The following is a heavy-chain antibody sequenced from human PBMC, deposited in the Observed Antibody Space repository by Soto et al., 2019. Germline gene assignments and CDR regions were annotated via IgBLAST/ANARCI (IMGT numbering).Heavy chain of an antibody. V-gene: IGHV1-69*13. J-gene: IGHJ6*02. D-gene: IGHD6-6*01. CDR1: GGTFSSYA. CDR2: IIPIFGTA. Sequence: GASVKVSCKASGGTFSSYAISWVRQAPGQGLGLMGGIIPIFGTANYAQKFQGRVTITADESTSTAYMELSSLRSEDTAVYYCARDAIRGYSSSSVAGMDVWGQGTTVTVYS. CDR3: ARDAIRGYSSSSVAGMDV.